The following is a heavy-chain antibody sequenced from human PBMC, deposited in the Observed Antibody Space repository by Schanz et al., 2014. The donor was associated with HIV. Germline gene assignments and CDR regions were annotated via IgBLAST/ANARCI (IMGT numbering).Heavy chain of an antibody. CDR1: GFTFSNYG. Sequence: QVQLVESGGGVVQPGRSLRLSCAASGFTFSNYGMHWVRQAPGKGLEWVTFISSDGSFQYYADSVKGRFTISRDNSKNRLYLQMNSLRAEDTAVYYCARDVSRDSSGHYSDYYYGMDVWGQGTTVTVSS. CDR3: ARDVSRDSSGHYSDYYYGMDV. J-gene: IGHJ6*02. D-gene: IGHD3-22*01. CDR2: ISSDGSFQ. V-gene: IGHV3-30*13.